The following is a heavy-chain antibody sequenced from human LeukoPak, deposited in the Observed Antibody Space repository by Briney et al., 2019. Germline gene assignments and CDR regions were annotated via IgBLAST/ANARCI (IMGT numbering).Heavy chain of an antibody. V-gene: IGHV1-18*01. J-gene: IGHJ5*02. CDR2: ISDYNGNT. CDR1: GYTFTSYG. D-gene: IGHD2-2*01. CDR3: ARVRCSSTRCYGGINWFDP. Sequence: ASVKVSCKASGYTFTSYGISWVRQAPGQGLEWMGWISDYNGNTNYAQKVQGRVTMTTDTSTSTAYMELRSLRSDDTAVYYCARVRCSSTRCYGGINWFDPWGQGTLVTVSS.